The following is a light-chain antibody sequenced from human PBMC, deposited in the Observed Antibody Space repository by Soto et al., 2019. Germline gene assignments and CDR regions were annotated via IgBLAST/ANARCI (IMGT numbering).Light chain of an antibody. CDR2: GAS. J-gene: IGKJ1*01. CDR3: QQYNNWFRT. Sequence: EIVLTQSLGTLSLSPGERATLSCRASQSLSSNYLAWYQQRPGQAPRLLIYGASSRATGIPARFSGSGSGTEFTLTISSLQSEDFAVYYCQQYNNWFRTFGQGTKVDIK. CDR1: QSLSSNY. V-gene: IGKV3D-15*01.